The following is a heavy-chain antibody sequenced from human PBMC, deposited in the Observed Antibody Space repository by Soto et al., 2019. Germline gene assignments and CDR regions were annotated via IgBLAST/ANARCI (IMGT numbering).Heavy chain of an antibody. CDR2: ISYDGSNK. J-gene: IGHJ3*02. Sequence: GGSLRLSCAACGFTFSSYAMHWVRQAPGKGLEWVAVISYDGSNKYYADSVKGRFTISRDNSKNTLYLQMNSLRAEDTAVYYCASHCSSTSCYGQDAFDIWGQGTMVTV. CDR3: ASHCSSTSCYGQDAFDI. CDR1: GFTFSSYA. V-gene: IGHV3-30-3*01. D-gene: IGHD2-2*01.